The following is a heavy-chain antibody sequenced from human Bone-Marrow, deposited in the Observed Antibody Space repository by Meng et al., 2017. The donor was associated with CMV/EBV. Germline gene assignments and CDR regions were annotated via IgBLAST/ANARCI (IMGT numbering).Heavy chain of an antibody. J-gene: IGHJ3*02. V-gene: IGHV4-38-2*02. CDR3: ARDAVAAGLGDAFDI. CDR2: IYHSGST. Sequence: GSLRLSCTVSGYSISSGYYWGWIRQPPGKGLEWIGSIYHSGSTYYNPSLKSRVTISVDTSKNQFSLKLSSVTAADTAVYYCARDAVAAGLGDAFDIWGQGTMVTFSS. CDR1: GYSISSGYY. D-gene: IGHD6-13*01.